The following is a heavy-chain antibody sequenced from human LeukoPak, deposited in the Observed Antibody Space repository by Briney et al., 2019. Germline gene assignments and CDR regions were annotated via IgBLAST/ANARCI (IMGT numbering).Heavy chain of an antibody. D-gene: IGHD2-2*01. V-gene: IGHV3-33*01. CDR1: GFTFSSYG. CDR3: ARDYCRTTSCLES. Sequence: QPGGSLRLSCAASGFTFSSYGMHWVRQAPGKGLEWVAVIWYDGSNKYYADSVKGRFTISRDNSKNTVYLQMNSLRAEDTAVYYCARDYCRTTSCLESWGQGTLVTVSS. CDR2: IWYDGSNK. J-gene: IGHJ4*02.